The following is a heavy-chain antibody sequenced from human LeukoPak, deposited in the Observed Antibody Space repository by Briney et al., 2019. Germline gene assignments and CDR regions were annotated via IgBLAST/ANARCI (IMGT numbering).Heavy chain of an antibody. J-gene: IGHJ4*02. D-gene: IGHD6-13*01. V-gene: IGHV3-11*01. Sequence: GGSLRLSCAASGFTFSAYYMTWIRQAPGKGLEWLSYISNTGSTIYYAGSVRGRFTISRDNAKNSLYLQMNSLRAEDTAVYYCAKMGSSWFQFSFDYWGQGTLVTVSS. CDR3: AKMGSSWFQFSFDY. CDR2: ISNTGSTI. CDR1: GFTFSAYY.